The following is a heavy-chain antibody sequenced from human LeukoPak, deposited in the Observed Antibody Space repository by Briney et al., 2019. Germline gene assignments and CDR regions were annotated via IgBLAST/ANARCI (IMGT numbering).Heavy chain of an antibody. CDR1: GGSISSYY. V-gene: IGHV4-59*01. CDR3: ARVDPGDRLDY. CDR2: IYYSGST. D-gene: IGHD3-16*01. J-gene: IGHJ4*02. Sequence: SETLSLTCTVSGGSISSYYWSWIRQPPGKGLEWIGYIYYSGSTNYNPSLKSRVTISVDTSKNQFSLKPSSVTAADTAVYYCARVDPGDRLDYWGQGTLVTVSS.